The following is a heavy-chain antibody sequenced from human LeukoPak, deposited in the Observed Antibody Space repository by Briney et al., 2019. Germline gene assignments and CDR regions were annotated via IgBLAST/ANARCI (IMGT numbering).Heavy chain of an antibody. CDR3: ARGGSYYYYYYGMDV. V-gene: IGHV3-30-3*01. CDR1: GFTFSSYA. Sequence: GRSLRLSCAASGFTFSSYAMHWVRQAPGKGLEWVAVISYNGSNKYYADSVKGRFTISRDNSKNTLYLQMNSLRAEDTAVYYCARGGSYYYYYYGMDVWGQGTMVTVSS. D-gene: IGHD3-16*01. CDR2: ISYNGSNK. J-gene: IGHJ6*02.